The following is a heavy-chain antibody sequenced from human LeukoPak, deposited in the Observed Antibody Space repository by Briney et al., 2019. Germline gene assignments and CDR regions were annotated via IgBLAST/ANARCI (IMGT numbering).Heavy chain of an antibody. Sequence: GGSLRLSCAASGFTFSNTWMNWVRQAPGTGLEWIGRIKSKTDGGTTDYAAPVEVRFTISRYDSKNTLYLQMNSLKTEDTGVYYCTTLTFGGVIVLDYWGQGTLLTVSS. CDR3: TTLTFGGVIVLDY. V-gene: IGHV3-15*01. D-gene: IGHD3-16*02. CDR1: GFTFSNTW. J-gene: IGHJ4*02. CDR2: IKSKTDGGTT.